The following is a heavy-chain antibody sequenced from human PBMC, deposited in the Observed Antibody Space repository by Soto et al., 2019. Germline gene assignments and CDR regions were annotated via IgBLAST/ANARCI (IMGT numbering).Heavy chain of an antibody. D-gene: IGHD6-13*01. CDR1: GFSLSTSGVG. V-gene: IGHV2-5*02. Sequence: QITLKESGPTLVKPTQTLTLTCTFSGFSLSTSGVGVGWIRQPPGKALEWLALIYWDDDKRYSPSLKSRLTITKDTSKNQVVLTMTNMDPVDTATYYCAHRPHTAAGNWFDPWGQGTLVTVSS. J-gene: IGHJ5*02. CDR3: AHRPHTAAGNWFDP. CDR2: IYWDDDK.